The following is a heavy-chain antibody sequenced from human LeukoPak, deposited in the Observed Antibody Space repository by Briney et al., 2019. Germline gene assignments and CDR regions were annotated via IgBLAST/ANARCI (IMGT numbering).Heavy chain of an antibody. CDR3: ARPPTSLIENWSDP. V-gene: IGHV4-4*07. J-gene: IGHJ5*02. CDR1: GGSINSYY. D-gene: IGHD2-2*01. Sequence: SETLSLTCTVSGGSINSYYWSWIRQPAGKGLEWIGRIFSSGNTIYNPSLQSRVTMSVDTSKNQFSLRLNSVTAADTAVYYCARPPTSLIENWSDPWAREPWSPSPQ. CDR2: IFSSGNT.